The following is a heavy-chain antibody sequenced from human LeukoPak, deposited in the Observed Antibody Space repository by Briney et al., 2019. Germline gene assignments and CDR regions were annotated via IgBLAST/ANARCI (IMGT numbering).Heavy chain of an antibody. V-gene: IGHV4-61*01. J-gene: IGHJ4*02. D-gene: IGHD1-26*01. CDR2: IYYSGNT. Sequence: SETLSLTCTVSGGSVSSGSYYWSWIRQPPGKGLEWIGYIYYSGNTNYNPSLKSRVTISVDTSKNQFSLKLSSVTAADTAVYYCARGSGSLFDYWGQGTLVTASS. CDR1: GGSVSSGSYY. CDR3: ARGSGSLFDY.